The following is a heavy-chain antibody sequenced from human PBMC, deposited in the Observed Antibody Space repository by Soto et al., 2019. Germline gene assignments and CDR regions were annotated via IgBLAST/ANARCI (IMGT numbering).Heavy chain of an antibody. CDR3: AKGFHSSGWYSPFDY. CDR2: ISYDESNK. D-gene: IGHD6-19*01. Sequence: PGGSLRLSCAACGFTFSSYGMHWVRQAPGKGLEWVAVISYDESNKYYADSVKGRFTISRDNSKNTLYLQMNSLRADDTAVYFCAKGFHSSGWYSPFDYWGQGTLVTVSS. V-gene: IGHV3-30*18. CDR1: GFTFSSYG. J-gene: IGHJ4*02.